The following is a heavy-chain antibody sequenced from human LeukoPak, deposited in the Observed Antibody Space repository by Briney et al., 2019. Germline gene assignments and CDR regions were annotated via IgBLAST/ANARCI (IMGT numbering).Heavy chain of an antibody. CDR2: IRCDGSDK. CDR3: ANRYGSGSYYNPYSFDY. Sequence: GGSLRLSCAASGFTFSTYGMHWVRQAPGKGLEWVASIRCDGSDKYYADSVKGRFTISRDNSKNTLYLQMNSLRAEDTAVYYCANRYGSGSYYNPYSFDYWGQGTLVTVSP. D-gene: IGHD3-10*01. CDR1: GFTFSTYG. J-gene: IGHJ4*02. V-gene: IGHV3-30*02.